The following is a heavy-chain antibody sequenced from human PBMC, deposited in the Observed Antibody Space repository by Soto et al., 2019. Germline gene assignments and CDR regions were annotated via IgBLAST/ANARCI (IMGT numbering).Heavy chain of an antibody. J-gene: IGHJ4*02. CDR2: INPNSGDI. V-gene: IGHV1-2*02. CDR3: ARGYTYGSFDN. D-gene: IGHD5-18*01. Sequence: GASVKVSCKASGGTFSSYAISWVRQAPGQGLEWMGWINPNSGDISYAEKFQGRVTMTRDTSISTAYMELSRLRSDDTAVYYCARGYTYGSFDNWAQGTLVTVSS. CDR1: GGTFSSYA.